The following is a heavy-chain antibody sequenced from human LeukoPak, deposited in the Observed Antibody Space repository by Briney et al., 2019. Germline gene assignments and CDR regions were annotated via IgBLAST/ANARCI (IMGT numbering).Heavy chain of an antibody. J-gene: IGHJ4*02. V-gene: IGHV4-34*01. CDR2: INHSGST. CDR3: ARARLRFFYFDY. Sequence: SETLSLTCAVYGGSFSGYYWSWIRQPPGKGLEWIGEINHSGSTNYNPSLKSRVTISVDTSKNQFSLKLSSVTAADTAVYYCARARLRFFYFDYWGQGTLVTVSS. D-gene: IGHD3-3*01. CDR1: GGSFSGYY.